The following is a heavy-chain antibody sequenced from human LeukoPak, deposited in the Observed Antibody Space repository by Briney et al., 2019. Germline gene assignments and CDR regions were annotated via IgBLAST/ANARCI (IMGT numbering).Heavy chain of an antibody. V-gene: IGHV1-69*01. J-gene: IGHJ6*03. Sequence: SVKVSCKASGGTFSSYAISWVRQAPGQGLEWMGGIIPIFGTANYAQKFQGRVTITADESTSTAYMELSSLRSEDAAVYYCARVRSYYGSGSYFGSLYYMDVWGKGTTVTVSS. CDR2: IIPIFGTA. CDR1: GGTFSSYA. D-gene: IGHD3-10*01. CDR3: ARVRSYYGSGSYFGSLYYMDV.